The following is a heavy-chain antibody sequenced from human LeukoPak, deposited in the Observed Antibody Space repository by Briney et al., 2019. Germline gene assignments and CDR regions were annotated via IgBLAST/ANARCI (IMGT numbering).Heavy chain of an antibody. J-gene: IGHJ4*02. CDR2: IKQDGREK. V-gene: IGHV3-7*05. D-gene: IGHD3-10*01. CDR1: GFTFSSYW. Sequence: PGGSLRLSCAASGFTFSSYWMSWFRQAPGKGLEWVANIKQDGREKNYVDSVKGRFTISRDNAKNSVFLQMNSLRAEDTAVYYCAKKVSPITMVRGVETDYWGQGTLVTVSS. CDR3: AKKVSPITMVRGVETDY.